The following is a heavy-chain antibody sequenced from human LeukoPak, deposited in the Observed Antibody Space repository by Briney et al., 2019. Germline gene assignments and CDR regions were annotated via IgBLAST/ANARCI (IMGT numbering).Heavy chain of an antibody. CDR2: INHSGST. D-gene: IGHD2-2*01. Sequence: SETLSLTCAVYGGSFSGYYWSWIRQPPGKGREWVGEINHSGSTNYNPSLKSRVTISVDTSKNQFSLKLSSVTAADTAVYYCARVGGRYCSSTGCSPFDYWGQGTLVTVSS. V-gene: IGHV4-34*01. CDR1: GGSFSGYY. J-gene: IGHJ4*02. CDR3: ARVGGRYCSSTGCSPFDY.